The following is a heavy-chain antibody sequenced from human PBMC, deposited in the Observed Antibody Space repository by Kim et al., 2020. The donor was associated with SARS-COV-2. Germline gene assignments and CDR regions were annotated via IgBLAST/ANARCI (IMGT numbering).Heavy chain of an antibody. Sequence: GESLKISCKGSGYSFTSYWIGWVRQMPGKGLEWMGIIYPGDSDTRYSPSFQGQVTISADKSISTAYLQWSSLKASDTAMYYCARTGIVGATTSNWFDPWGQGTLVTVSS. J-gene: IGHJ5*02. V-gene: IGHV5-51*01. CDR2: IYPGDSDT. D-gene: IGHD1-26*01. CDR3: ARTGIVGATTSNWFDP. CDR1: GYSFTSYW.